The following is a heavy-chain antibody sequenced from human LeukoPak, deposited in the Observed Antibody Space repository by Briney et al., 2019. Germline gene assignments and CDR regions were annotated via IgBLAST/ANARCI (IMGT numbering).Heavy chain of an antibody. J-gene: IGHJ4*02. D-gene: IGHD3-16*01. V-gene: IGHV3-11*06. CDR1: GFTFSDYY. CDR2: ISSNSGYI. Sequence: GGSLRLSCAASGFTFSDYYMSWIRQAPGKGLEWLSYISSNSGYINYADSVKGRFTISRDNAKNLLYLQMNSLRAEDTAVYYCAGDGGSEASHYWGQGTLVTVSS. CDR3: AGDGGSEASHY.